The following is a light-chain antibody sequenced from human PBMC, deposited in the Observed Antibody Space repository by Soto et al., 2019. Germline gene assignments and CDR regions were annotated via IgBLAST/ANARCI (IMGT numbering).Light chain of an antibody. CDR3: QSYDHSLGAIV. V-gene: IGLV1-40*01. J-gene: IGLJ2*01. CDR2: GNI. CDR1: GFNIGSNYD. Sequence: QSVLTQPPSVSGAPGQRVTISCTGNGFNIGSNYDVYWYQQIPGTAPKLLLYGNINRPSGVPDRFSGSKSAYSASLAIAGLQADDEADYFCQSYDHSLGAIVFGGGTQLTVL.